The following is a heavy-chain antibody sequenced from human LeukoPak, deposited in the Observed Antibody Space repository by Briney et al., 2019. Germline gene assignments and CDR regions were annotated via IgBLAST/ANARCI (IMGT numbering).Heavy chain of an antibody. Sequence: TGGSLRLSCAASGFTFSSYGMHWVRQAPGKGLEWVAVIWYDGSNEYCADSVKGRFTISRDNSKNTLYLQMNSLRAEDTAVYYCARAPTVTTRVFASWGQGTLVTVSS. V-gene: IGHV3-33*01. CDR1: GFTFSSYG. CDR3: ARAPTVTTRVFAS. CDR2: IWYDGSNE. D-gene: IGHD4-17*01. J-gene: IGHJ5*01.